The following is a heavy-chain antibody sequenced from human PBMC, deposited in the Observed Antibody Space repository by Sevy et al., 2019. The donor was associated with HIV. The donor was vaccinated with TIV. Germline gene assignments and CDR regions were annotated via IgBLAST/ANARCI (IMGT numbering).Heavy chain of an antibody. V-gene: IGHV3-30-3*01. D-gene: IGHD3-3*01. CDR2: ISHDGNIK. CDR3: AREYYDFWTGPINYYYGMDV. CDR1: GFTFSSYA. J-gene: IGHJ6*02. Sequence: GGSLRLSCEASGFTFSSYAMHWVRQAPGKGLDWVAIISHDGNIKVYTYSVRGRLTISRDNFKSTLYLEMNNLRTEDTAVYYCAREYYDFWTGPINYYYGMDVWGQGTTVTVSS.